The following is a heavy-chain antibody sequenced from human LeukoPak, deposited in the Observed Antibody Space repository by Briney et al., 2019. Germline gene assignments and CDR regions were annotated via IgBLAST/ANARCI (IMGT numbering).Heavy chain of an antibody. CDR3: ARDRADTAMVTYYYYMDV. J-gene: IGHJ6*03. Sequence: TTGGSLRLXCAASGFTFSDYYMSWIRQAPGKGLEWVSYISSSGSTIYYADSVKGRFTISRDNAKNSLYLQMNSLRAEDTAVYYCARDRADTAMVTYYYYMDVWGKGTTVTVSS. D-gene: IGHD5-18*01. CDR1: GFTFSDYY. V-gene: IGHV3-11*04. CDR2: ISSSGSTI.